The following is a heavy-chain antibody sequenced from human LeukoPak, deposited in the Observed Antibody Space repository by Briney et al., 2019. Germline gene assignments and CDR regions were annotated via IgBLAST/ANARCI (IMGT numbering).Heavy chain of an antibody. V-gene: IGHV4-34*01. Sequence: PSETLSLTCAVYGGSFSGYYWSWIRQPPGKGLEWIGEINHSGSTNYNPSLKSRVTISVDTSKNQFSLKLSSVTAADTAVYYCARRGFSYYHGSGSYRGNWFDPWGQGTLVTVSS. D-gene: IGHD3-10*01. CDR3: ARRGFSYYHGSGSYRGNWFDP. CDR2: INHSGST. CDR1: GGSFSGYY. J-gene: IGHJ5*02.